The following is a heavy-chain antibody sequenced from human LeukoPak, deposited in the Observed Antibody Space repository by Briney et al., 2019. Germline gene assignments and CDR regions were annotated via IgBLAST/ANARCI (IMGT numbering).Heavy chain of an antibody. CDR1: GITFSSYA. Sequence: GGSLGLPCAASGITFSSYAMSWVRQAPGKGLEWVSVISGSGGSTFYADSVKGRFTISRDNSKNTLHLQMNSLRAEDTAVYYCAKALGGSGNYYFDYWGQGTLVTVS. V-gene: IGHV3-23*01. CDR2: ISGSGGST. J-gene: IGHJ4*02. CDR3: AKALGGSGNYYFDY. D-gene: IGHD3-10*01.